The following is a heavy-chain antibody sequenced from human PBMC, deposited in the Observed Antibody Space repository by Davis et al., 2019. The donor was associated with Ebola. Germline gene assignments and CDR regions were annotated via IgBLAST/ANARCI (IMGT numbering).Heavy chain of an antibody. CDR3: ARVKGELRASNYYYYMDV. Sequence: GSLRLSCAASGFTFINAWMNWVRQPPGKGLEWIGEIFASGSTNYKTSLRSRLTMSVDKSKNQVSLKLIFVTAADTAVYYCARVKGELRASNYYYYMDVWGKGTTVTVSS. D-gene: IGHD1-7*01. J-gene: IGHJ6*03. V-gene: IGHV4-4*02. CDR1: GFTFINAW. CDR2: IFASGST.